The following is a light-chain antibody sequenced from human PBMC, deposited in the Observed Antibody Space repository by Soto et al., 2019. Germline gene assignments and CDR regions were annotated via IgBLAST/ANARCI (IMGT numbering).Light chain of an antibody. CDR2: WAF. V-gene: IGKV4-1*01. J-gene: IGKJ1*01. CDR3: QQYYSTPRT. Sequence: DIVLTQSPDSLAVSLGERATINCKSSQSVLYSSNNKNYLAWYQQKPGQPPKLLIYWAFSRESGVPDRFSGRESGTDFTLTISSLQAEDVAVYYCQQYYSTPRTFGQGTKVEIK. CDR1: QSVLYSSNNKNY.